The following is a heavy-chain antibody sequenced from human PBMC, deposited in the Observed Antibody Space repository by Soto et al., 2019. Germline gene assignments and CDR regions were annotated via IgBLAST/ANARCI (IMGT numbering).Heavy chain of an antibody. CDR1: GFTFSSYE. V-gene: IGHV3-48*03. Sequence: EVQLVESGGGLVQPGGSLRLSCAASGFTFSSYEMNWVRQAPGKGLEWVSYISSSGSTIYYADSVKGRFTISRDNAKNSLYLQMSSLRAEDTAVYYCARDRCSGGSCYSDYWGQGTLVTVSS. CDR3: ARDRCSGGSCYSDY. D-gene: IGHD2-15*01. J-gene: IGHJ4*02. CDR2: ISSSGSTI.